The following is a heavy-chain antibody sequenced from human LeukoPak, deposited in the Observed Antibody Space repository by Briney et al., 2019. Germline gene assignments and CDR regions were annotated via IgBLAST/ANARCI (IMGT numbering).Heavy chain of an antibody. Sequence: PSETLSLTCAVYGGSFSGYYWSWIRQPPGKELEWIGEINHSGSTNYNPSLKSRVTISVDTSKNQFSLKLSSVTAADTAVYYCARVWYSSSWFDYWGQGTLVTVSS. CDR2: INHSGST. CDR3: ARVWYSSSWFDY. CDR1: GGSFSGYY. J-gene: IGHJ4*02. D-gene: IGHD6-13*01. V-gene: IGHV4-34*01.